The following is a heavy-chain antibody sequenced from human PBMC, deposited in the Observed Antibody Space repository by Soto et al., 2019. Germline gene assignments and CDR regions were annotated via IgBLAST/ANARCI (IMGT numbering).Heavy chain of an antibody. V-gene: IGHV4-4*02. J-gene: IGHJ4*02. CDR3: AREGGAY. Sequence: SEALSLTCAVSGASITNNNWWTWVRQPPGKGLEWIGEIYHTGSTNYNPSLKSRITISMDKSNNHFSLTLSSVTAADTAVYFCAREGGAYWGQGTLVTVS. D-gene: IGHD1-26*01. CDR1: GASITNNNW. CDR2: IYHTGST.